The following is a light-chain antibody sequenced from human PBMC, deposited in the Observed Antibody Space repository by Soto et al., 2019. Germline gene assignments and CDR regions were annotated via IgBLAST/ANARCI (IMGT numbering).Light chain of an antibody. CDR2: DAS. CDR1: QDISTS. CDR3: QQYDNLPLT. Sequence: DIPMTQSPSSLSASVGDRVTITCQASQDISTSLTWYQHKPGKAPEPLISDASNLERGVPSRFRGSGSETDFTFTISSLQPEDVATYYCQQYDNLPLTFGGGTKVEI. J-gene: IGKJ4*01. V-gene: IGKV1-33*01.